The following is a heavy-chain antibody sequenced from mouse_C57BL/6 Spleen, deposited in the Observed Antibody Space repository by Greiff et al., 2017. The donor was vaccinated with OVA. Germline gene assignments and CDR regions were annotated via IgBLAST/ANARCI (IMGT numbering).Heavy chain of an antibody. V-gene: IGHV1-62-2*01. CDR3: ARHEDDRYYRERYFDV. CDR2: FYPGSGSI. J-gene: IGHJ1*03. D-gene: IGHD2-14*01. CDR1: GYTFTEYT. Sequence: VKVVESGAELVKPGASVKLSCKASGYTFTEYTIHWVKQRSGQGLEWIGWFYPGSGSIKYNEKFKDKATLTADKSSSTVYMELSRLTSEDSAVYFCARHEDDRYYRERYFDVWGTGTTVTVSS.